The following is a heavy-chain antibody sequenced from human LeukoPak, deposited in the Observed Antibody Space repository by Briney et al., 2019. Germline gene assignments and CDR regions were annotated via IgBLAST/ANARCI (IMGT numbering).Heavy chain of an antibody. D-gene: IGHD2-2*01. V-gene: IGHV3-48*02. J-gene: IGHJ6*03. CDR3: ARDGTSCYFSSCYYYYYMDV. Sequence: PGGSLRLSCEASGFTFSSYSMNWVRQAPGKGLEWVSYISSSSSTIYYADSVKGRFTISRDNAKNSLYLQMNSLRDEDTAVYYCARDGTSCYFSSCYYYYYMDVWGKGTTVTVSS. CDR2: ISSSSSTI. CDR1: GFTFSSYS.